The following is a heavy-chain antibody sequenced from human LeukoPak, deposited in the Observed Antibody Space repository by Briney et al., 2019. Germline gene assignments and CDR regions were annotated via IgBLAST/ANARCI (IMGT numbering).Heavy chain of an antibody. CDR2: ISGSGGST. V-gene: IGHV3-23*01. CDR3: AKEGSWFGELIYYYYYMDV. CDR1: GFTFSSYG. D-gene: IGHD3-10*01. J-gene: IGHJ6*03. Sequence: GSLRLSCAASGFTFSSYGMSWVRQAPGKGLEWVSAISGSGGSTYYADSVKGRFTISRDNSKNTLYLQMNSLRAEDTAVYYCAKEGSWFGELIYYYYYMDVWGKGTTVTVSS.